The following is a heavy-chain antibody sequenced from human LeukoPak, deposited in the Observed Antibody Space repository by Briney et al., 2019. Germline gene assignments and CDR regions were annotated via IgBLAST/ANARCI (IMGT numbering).Heavy chain of an antibody. Sequence: PGGSLRLSCAASGFTFSSYWMSWVRQAPGKGLEWVAIINQDGSEKYYVDSVKGRFTISRDNAENSLYLQMNSLRVGDTAVYYCGKAGGVGAVDYWGQGTLVTVSS. CDR1: GFTFSSYW. CDR3: GKAGGVGAVDY. J-gene: IGHJ4*02. CDR2: INQDGSEK. V-gene: IGHV3-7*01. D-gene: IGHD1-26*01.